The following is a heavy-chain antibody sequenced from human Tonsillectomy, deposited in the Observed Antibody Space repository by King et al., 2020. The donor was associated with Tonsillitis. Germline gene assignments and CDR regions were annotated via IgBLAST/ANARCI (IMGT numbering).Heavy chain of an antibody. Sequence: VQLVESGGGLVQPGGSLRLSCAASGSTFSSYTMIWVRQSPGKGLEWVSAISGGGDRTYYADSVKGRFTISRDNSKNTLYLQMNSLRAEDMALYYWTKDLGGAYDDYWGQGTLVTVSS. CDR3: TKDLGGAYDDY. V-gene: IGHV3-23*04. CDR2: ISGGGDRT. CDR1: GSTFSSYT. J-gene: IGHJ4*02. D-gene: IGHD5-12*01.